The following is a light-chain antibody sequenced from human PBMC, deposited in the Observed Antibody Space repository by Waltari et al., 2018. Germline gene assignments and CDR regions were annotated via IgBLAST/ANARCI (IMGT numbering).Light chain of an antibody. Sequence: DIVMTQSPDSLAVSLGERATINCKSSQTVLYSANNKNYLTWYQHKPGQPPKLCISWASTRESGVPDRVTGSGSGTDFTLTISSLQAEDVAVYYCQQHYTTPWTFGQGTKVEIK. CDR3: QQHYTTPWT. J-gene: IGKJ1*01. V-gene: IGKV4-1*01. CDR1: QTVLYSANNKNY. CDR2: WAS.